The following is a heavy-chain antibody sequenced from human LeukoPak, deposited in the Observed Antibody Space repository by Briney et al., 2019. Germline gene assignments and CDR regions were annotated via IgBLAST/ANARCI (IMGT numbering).Heavy chain of an antibody. Sequence: ASVKVSCKASGYTFTDYYLHWVRQAPGQGLEWMGWIHPNSGGTNYAQKFQGRVAMTRDTSISTAYMELSSLRSDDTVVYYCARLAAVPGWGQGTLVTVSS. CDR2: IHPNSGGT. CDR1: GYTFTDYY. CDR3: ARLAAVPG. D-gene: IGHD6-19*01. J-gene: IGHJ1*01. V-gene: IGHV1-2*02.